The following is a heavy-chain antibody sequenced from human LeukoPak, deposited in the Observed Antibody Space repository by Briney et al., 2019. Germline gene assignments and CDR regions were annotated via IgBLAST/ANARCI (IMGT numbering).Heavy chain of an antibody. CDR1: GYTFTSYG. CDR2: ISTYNGNT. V-gene: IGHV1-18*01. CDR3: ARDQPTRGVDY. D-gene: IGHD3-10*01. J-gene: IGHJ4*02. Sequence: ASVKVSCKASGYTFTSYGISWVRQAPGQGLEWMGWISTYNGNTNYAQKLQGRVTMTTDTSTTTAYMELRSLTSDDTAVYYCARDQPTRGVDYWGQGTLVTVSS.